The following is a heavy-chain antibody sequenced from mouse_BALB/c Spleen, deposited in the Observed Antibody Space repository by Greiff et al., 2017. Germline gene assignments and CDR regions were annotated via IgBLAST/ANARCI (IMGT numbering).Heavy chain of an antibody. CDR3: ARSGFTTVVPLDY. J-gene: IGHJ2*01. CDR1: GYAFSSYW. D-gene: IGHD1-1*01. V-gene: IGHV1-80*01. Sequence: QVQLQQSGAELVRPGSSVKISCKASGYAFSSYWMNWVKQRPGQGLEWIGQIYPGDGDTNYNGKFKGKATLTADKSSSTAYMQLSSLTSEDSAVYFCARSGFTTVVPLDYWGQGTTLTVSS. CDR2: IYPGDGDT.